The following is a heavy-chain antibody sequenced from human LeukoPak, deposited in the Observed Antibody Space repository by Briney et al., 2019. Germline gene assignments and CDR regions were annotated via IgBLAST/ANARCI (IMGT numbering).Heavy chain of an antibody. V-gene: IGHV1-46*01. J-gene: IGHJ6*03. CDR1: GYTFTSYY. CDR3: ATLREGRYSSGSAYMDV. CDR2: INPSGGST. D-gene: IGHD6-19*01. Sequence: ASVTVSCKASGYTFTSYYMHWVRQAPGQGLEWMGIINPSGGSTSYAQKFQGRVTMTRDTSTSTVYMELSSLRSEDTAVYYCATLREGRYSSGSAYMDVWGKGTTVTISS.